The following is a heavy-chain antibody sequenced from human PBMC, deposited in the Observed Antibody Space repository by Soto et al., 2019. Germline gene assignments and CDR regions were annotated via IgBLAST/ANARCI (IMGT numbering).Heavy chain of an antibody. V-gene: IGHV1-18*01. CDR2: ISAYNGNT. CDR1: GYTFTSYG. Sequence: QVQLVQSGAEVKKPGASVKVSCKASGYTFTSYGISWVRXXPXXGLEWMGWISAYNGNTNYAQKLXXXXXXXXXXXXXXXXXXXXXXXXXXXXXXXXXXXXXXXXAIYWGQGTLVTVSS. J-gene: IGHJ4*02. CDR3: XXXXXXXXAIY.